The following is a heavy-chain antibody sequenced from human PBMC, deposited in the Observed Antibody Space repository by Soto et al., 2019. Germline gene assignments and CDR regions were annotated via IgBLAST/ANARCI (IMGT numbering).Heavy chain of an antibody. V-gene: IGHV3-21*01. D-gene: IGHD6-13*01. J-gene: IGHJ3*02. Sequence: EVQLVESGGGLVKPGGSLRLSCAASGFTFSSYSMNWVRPAPGKGLEWVSSISSSSSYIYYADSVKGRFTISRDNAKNSLYLQMNSLGAEDTAVYYCARGPRLAAAGAFDIWGQGTMVTVSS. CDR2: ISSSSSYI. CDR1: GFTFSSYS. CDR3: ARGPRLAAAGAFDI.